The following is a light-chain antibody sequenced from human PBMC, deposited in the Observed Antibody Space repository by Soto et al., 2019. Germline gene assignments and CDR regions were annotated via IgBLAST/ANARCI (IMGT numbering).Light chain of an antibody. CDR2: SAS. Sequence: DIQMTQSPSSLSASVGDRVTITCRASQVIGNDLGWFQQKPGQAPKRLIYSASFLQTGVPSRFSGSGSGTEFTLTISSLHPDDFATYYCLQHKTYPWTFGQGTKVEIK. J-gene: IGKJ1*01. CDR1: QVIGND. CDR3: LQHKTYPWT. V-gene: IGKV1-17*01.